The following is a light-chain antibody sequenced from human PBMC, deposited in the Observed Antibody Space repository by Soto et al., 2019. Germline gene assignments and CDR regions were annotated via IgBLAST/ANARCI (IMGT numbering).Light chain of an antibody. Sequence: QSVLTQPPSASGTPGQIVAISCSGSSSNIGSNTVTWYQQLPGTAPKLLIYSTSQRSSGVPGRFSGSKSGASASLSISGLQSEDEADYYCEDWDDSLDVYVCGT. J-gene: IGLJ1*01. CDR2: STS. CDR1: SSNIGSNT. V-gene: IGLV1-44*01. CDR3: EDWDDSLDVYV.